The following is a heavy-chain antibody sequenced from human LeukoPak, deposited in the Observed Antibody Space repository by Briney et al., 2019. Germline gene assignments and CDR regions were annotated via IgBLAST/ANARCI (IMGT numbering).Heavy chain of an antibody. Sequence: RPGGSLRLSCAASGFTFSSYAMSWVRQAPGKGLEWVSAIGGSGGNTYYADSVKGRFTISRDNSKNTLSLQMNSLGAEDTAVYYRAKDGVYGSGSSYYFDYWGQGTLVTVSS. CDR3: AKDGVYGSGSSYYFDY. CDR1: GFTFSSYA. CDR2: IGGSGGNT. V-gene: IGHV3-23*01. J-gene: IGHJ4*02. D-gene: IGHD3-10*01.